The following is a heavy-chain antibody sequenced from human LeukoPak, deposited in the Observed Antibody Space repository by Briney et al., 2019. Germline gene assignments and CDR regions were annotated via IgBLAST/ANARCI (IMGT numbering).Heavy chain of an antibody. CDR3: ARDGYINDAFDI. CDR1: GDSISSGSYY. D-gene: IGHD5-24*01. V-gene: IGHV4-61*09. Sequence: NPSQTLSLTCTVSGDSISSGSYYWTWIRQPAGEGLEWIGHIYTSGTTKYNPSLQSRVTISLDTSKNQFSLDLNSITAADTAVYYCARDGYINDAFDIWGQGTMVIVS. CDR2: IYTSGTT. J-gene: IGHJ3*02.